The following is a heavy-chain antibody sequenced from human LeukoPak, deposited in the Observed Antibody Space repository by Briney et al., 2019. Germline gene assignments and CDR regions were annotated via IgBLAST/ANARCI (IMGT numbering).Heavy chain of an antibody. CDR1: GGTFSSYA. J-gene: IGHJ5*02. V-gene: IGHV1-69*13. CDR2: IIPIFGTA. CDR3: ARGSESYGAWFDP. Sequence: SVKVSCKASGGTFSSYAISWVRQAPGQGLEWMGGIIPIFGTANYAQKFQGRVTITADESTSTAYMELSSLRSEDTAVYYCARGSESYGAWFDPWGQGTLVTVSS. D-gene: IGHD2-21*01.